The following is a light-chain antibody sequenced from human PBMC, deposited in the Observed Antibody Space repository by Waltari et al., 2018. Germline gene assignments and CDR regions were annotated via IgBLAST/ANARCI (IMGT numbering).Light chain of an antibody. Sequence: DVQMTQSPSTLSASIGDRVIITCRASQGVSSRLAWLQQKPGRAPKVRIDEVSSLQSGVPSRFSGSGSGTEFTLTISSLQPDDSATYYCQQYHSLWTCGQGTKVEIK. V-gene: IGKV1-5*03. CDR1: QGVSSR. CDR3: QQYHSLWT. CDR2: EVS. J-gene: IGKJ1*01.